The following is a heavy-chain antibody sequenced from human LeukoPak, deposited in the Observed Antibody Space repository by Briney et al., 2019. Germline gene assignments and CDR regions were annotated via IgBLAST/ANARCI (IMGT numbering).Heavy chain of an antibody. CDR1: GYTFTSYG. J-gene: IGHJ5*02. D-gene: IGHD6-19*01. CDR2: ISVYNGNT. CDR3: AREGLANWFDP. Sequence: ASVKVSCKASGYTFTSYGISWVRQPPGQGLAWMGWISVYNGNTNYAQKLQGRVTMTTDTSTSTAYMELRSLRSDDTAVYYCAREGLANWFDPWGQGTLVTVSS. V-gene: IGHV1-18*01.